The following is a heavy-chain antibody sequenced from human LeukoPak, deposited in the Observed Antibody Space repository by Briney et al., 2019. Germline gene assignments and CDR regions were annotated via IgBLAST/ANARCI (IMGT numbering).Heavy chain of an antibody. J-gene: IGHJ4*02. CDR1: GGSISSSSYY. CDR2: IYYSGST. V-gene: IGHV4-39*07. D-gene: IGHD3-22*01. CDR3: AREGFRVAATGDSSGYYSHYFDY. Sequence: PSETLSLTCTVSGGSISSSSYYWGWIRQPPGKGLEWIGSIYYSGSTYDSPSLKSRVTISVDTSKNQFSLKLSSVTAADTAVYYCAREGFRVAATGDSSGYYSHYFDYWGQGTLVTVSS.